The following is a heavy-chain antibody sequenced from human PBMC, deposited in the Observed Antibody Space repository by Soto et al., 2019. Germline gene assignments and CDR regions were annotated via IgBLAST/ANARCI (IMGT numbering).Heavy chain of an antibody. J-gene: IGHJ4*02. CDR1: GYTFTN. Sequence: QVQLVQSGAEVKRAGASVKVSCKTSGYTFTNRHWVRKAPGQRLEWMGLINAGNGDTKYSHKFQGRITITRDTSAHTAQLELSSLRSEATPIYYRESNSGYAESWGQGTL. D-gene: IGHD5-12*01. V-gene: IGHV1-3*01. CDR3: ESNSGYAES. CDR2: INAGNGDT.